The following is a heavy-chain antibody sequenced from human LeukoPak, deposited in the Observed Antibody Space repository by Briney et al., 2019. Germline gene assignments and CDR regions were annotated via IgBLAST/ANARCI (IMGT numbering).Heavy chain of an antibody. CDR1: GFTFSNYW. CDR3: ARLRTFDY. J-gene: IGHJ4*02. Sequence: GGSLRLSCAASGFTFSNYWMSWVRQAPGKGLEWVANIKLDGSEKYYVGSVKGRFTISRDNADNSLYLQMNSLRAEDTAVYYCARLRTFDYWGQGTLVTVSS. CDR2: IKLDGSEK. D-gene: IGHD1-14*01. V-gene: IGHV3-7*03.